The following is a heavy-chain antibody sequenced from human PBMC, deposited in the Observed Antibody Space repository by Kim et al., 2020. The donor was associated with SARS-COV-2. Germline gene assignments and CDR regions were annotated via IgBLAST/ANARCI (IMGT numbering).Heavy chain of an antibody. V-gene: IGHV1-2*02. Sequence: NAHSGGTTYAQKFQGRVTMTRDTSISTAYLELTSLTSDDTALYYCTREDYWGQGSLVTVSS. CDR3: TREDY. J-gene: IGHJ4*02. CDR2: NAHSGGT.